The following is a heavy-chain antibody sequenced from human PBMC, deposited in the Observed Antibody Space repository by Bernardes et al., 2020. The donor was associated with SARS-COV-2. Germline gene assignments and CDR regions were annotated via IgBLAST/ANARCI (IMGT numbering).Heavy chain of an antibody. V-gene: IGHV3-30*18. CDR3: AKDRLYPYCSSTSCNTHWFDP. Sequence: GGSLRLSCAASGFTFSSYGMHWVRQAPGKGLEWVAVISYDGSNKYYADSVKGRFTISRDNSKNTLYLQMNSLRAEDTAVYYCAKDRLYPYCSSTSCNTHWFDPWGQGTLVTVSS. CDR1: GFTFSSYG. D-gene: IGHD2-2*02. CDR2: ISYDGSNK. J-gene: IGHJ5*02.